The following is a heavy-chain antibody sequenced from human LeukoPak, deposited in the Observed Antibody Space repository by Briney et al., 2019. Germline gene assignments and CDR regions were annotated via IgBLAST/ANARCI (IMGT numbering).Heavy chain of an antibody. V-gene: IGHV4-30-2*01. Sequence: PSQTLSLTCAVSGGSISSGGYSWSWIRQPPGKGLEWIGYIYHSGSTYYNPSLKSRVTISVDRSKNQFSLKLSSVTAADTAVYYCARALGYSGHDYLYYYYGMDVWGQGTTVTVSS. CDR2: IYHSGST. CDR3: ARALGYSGHDYLYYYYGMDV. J-gene: IGHJ6*02. CDR1: GGSISSGGYS. D-gene: IGHD5-12*01.